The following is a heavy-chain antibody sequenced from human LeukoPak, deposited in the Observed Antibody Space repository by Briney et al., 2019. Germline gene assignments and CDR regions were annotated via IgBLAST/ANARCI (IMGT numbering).Heavy chain of an antibody. CDR1: GGTFSSYA. V-gene: IGHV1-69*13. CDR3: VRTPPNWGFDY. J-gene: IGHJ4*02. Sequence: GASVKVSCKASGGTFSSYAISWVRQAPGQGLEWMGGIIPIFGTANYAQEFQGRVTITADESTSTAYMELSSLRSEDTAVYYCVRTPPNWGFDYWGQGTLVTVSP. D-gene: IGHD7-27*01. CDR2: IIPIFGTA.